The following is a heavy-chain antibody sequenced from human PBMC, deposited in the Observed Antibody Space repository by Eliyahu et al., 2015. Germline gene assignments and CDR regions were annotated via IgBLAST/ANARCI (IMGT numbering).Heavy chain of an antibody. Sequence: QVQLQESGPGLVKPSETLSLTCTVSGGSISXYYWXWIRQPPGKGLEWIGYIYYSGSTNYNPSLKSRVTISVDTSKNQFSLKLSSVTAADTAVYYCARDLVVGATDPGEGYYYYYGMDVWGQGTTVTVSS. CDR3: ARDLVVGATDPGEGYYYYYGMDV. J-gene: IGHJ6*02. V-gene: IGHV4-59*01. CDR1: GGSISXYY. D-gene: IGHD1-26*01. CDR2: IYYSGST.